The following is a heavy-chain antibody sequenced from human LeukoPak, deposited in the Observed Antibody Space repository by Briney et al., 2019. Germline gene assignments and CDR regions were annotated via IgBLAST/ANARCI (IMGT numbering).Heavy chain of an antibody. CDR2: IYYSGST. CDR3: ARRRSLTSDFDY. CDR1: GGSISSSSYY. J-gene: IGHJ4*02. Sequence: SETLSLTCTVSGGSISSSSYYWGWIRQPPGKGLEWIGSIYYSGSTYYNPSLKSRVTISVDTSKNQFSLKLSSVTAADTAVYYCARRRSLTSDFDYWGQGTLVTVSS. V-gene: IGHV4-39*01. D-gene: IGHD3-16*01.